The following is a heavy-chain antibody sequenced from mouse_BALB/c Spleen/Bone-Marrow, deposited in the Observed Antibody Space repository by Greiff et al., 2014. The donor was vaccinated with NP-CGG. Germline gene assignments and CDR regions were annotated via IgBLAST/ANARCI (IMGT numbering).Heavy chain of an antibody. V-gene: IGHV1-14*01. CDR1: GYTFTSYV. CDR3: AREGVDYFDY. CDR2: INPYNDAT. J-gene: IGHJ2*01. Sequence: VQLQQSGPELVKPGASVKMSCKASGYTFTSYVIHWVKQKPGQGLEWIGYINPYNDATKFNERFNGKATLTSDKSSSTAYMVLSSLTSEDSAVYYCAREGVDYFDYWGQGTTLTVSS.